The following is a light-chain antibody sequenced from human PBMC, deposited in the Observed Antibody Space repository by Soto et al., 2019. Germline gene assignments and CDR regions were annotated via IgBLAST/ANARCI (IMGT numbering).Light chain of an antibody. CDR2: GAS. V-gene: IGKV3-20*01. CDR1: QSVSIR. CDR3: QHYYGTSPIT. J-gene: IGKJ5*01. Sequence: EIVLTQSPGTLSLSPGEIATLSCRASQSVSIRLAWYQHKSGQAPRLLISGASSRATGIPDRFSGSGSGTDFTLTISRLEPEDFALYYCQHYYGTSPITFGQGTRLE.